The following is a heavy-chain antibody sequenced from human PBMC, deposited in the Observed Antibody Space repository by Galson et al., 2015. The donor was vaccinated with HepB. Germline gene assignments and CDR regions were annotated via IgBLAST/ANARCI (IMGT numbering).Heavy chain of an antibody. J-gene: IGHJ4*02. CDR3: AKEGYSSGWMGPGKSGLDY. CDR2: ISGSGGST. Sequence: SLRLSCAASGFTFSSYAMSWVRQAPGKGLEWVSAISGSGGSTYYADSVKGRFTISRDNSKNTLYLQMNSLRAEDTAVYYCAKEGYSSGWMGPGKSGLDYWGQGTLVTVSS. CDR1: GFTFSSYA. V-gene: IGHV3-23*01. D-gene: IGHD6-19*01.